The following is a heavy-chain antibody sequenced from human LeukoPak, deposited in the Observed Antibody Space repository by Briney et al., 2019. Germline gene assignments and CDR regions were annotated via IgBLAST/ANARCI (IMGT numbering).Heavy chain of an antibody. CDR3: ARRYSSSQVRDY. J-gene: IGHJ4*02. CDR2: INPNSGGT. D-gene: IGHD6-13*01. Sequence: ASVKVSCKASGYTFTGYYMHWVQQAPGQGLEWMGWINPNSGGTNYAQKFQGWVTMTRDTSISTAYMELSRLRSDDTAVYYCARRYSSSQVRDYWGQGTLVTVSS. CDR1: GYTFTGYY. V-gene: IGHV1-2*04.